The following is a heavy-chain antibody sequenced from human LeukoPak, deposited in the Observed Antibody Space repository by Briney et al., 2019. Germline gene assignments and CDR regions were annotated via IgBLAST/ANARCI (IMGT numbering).Heavy chain of an antibody. CDR1: GGSISTSNYY. Sequence: SETLSLTCTVSGGSISTSNYYWGWIRQPPGKGLEWIGNIFYSGSTYYSPSLRSRITISVDTSKKQFSLKLASVTAADTAVYYCARDCSSSTCYFDHWGQGTLVTVSS. CDR3: ARDCSSSTCYFDH. CDR2: IFYSGST. D-gene: IGHD2-2*01. J-gene: IGHJ4*02. V-gene: IGHV4-39*02.